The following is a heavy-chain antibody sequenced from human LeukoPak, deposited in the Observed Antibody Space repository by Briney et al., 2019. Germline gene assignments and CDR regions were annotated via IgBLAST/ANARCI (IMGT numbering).Heavy chain of an antibody. CDR2: IWNDGSYK. D-gene: IGHD6-19*01. Sequence: GTSLRLSCTASGFTFSSYCMRWVRQAAGKGLEWVAVIWNDGSYKIYAASVKGRFTISRDNSKNTLYMQMNSLRVEVTALYYCTRAQPHIYSSGWTSDPHRIDVWGKGTTVTVSS. CDR1: GFTFSSYC. V-gene: IGHV3-33*01. J-gene: IGHJ6*03. CDR3: TRAQPHIYSSGWTSDPHRIDV.